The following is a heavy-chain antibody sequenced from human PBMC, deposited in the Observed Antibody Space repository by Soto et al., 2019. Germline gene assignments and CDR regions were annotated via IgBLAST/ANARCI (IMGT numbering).Heavy chain of an antibody. CDR1: GLAFSRCS. CDR2: IVASGGIT. D-gene: IGHD6-13*01. Sequence: EVQLLESGGGLVQPGGSLRLACATSGLAFSRCSIGWVRQAPGKGLKWVSSIVASGGITYYADSVKGRFTISRDNSNNTVYLQMSSLRAEDTAVYYCAKDLRGPEAGTWYFDLWGRGTLVSVSS. V-gene: IGHV3-23*01. J-gene: IGHJ2*01. CDR3: AKDLRGPEAGTWYFDL.